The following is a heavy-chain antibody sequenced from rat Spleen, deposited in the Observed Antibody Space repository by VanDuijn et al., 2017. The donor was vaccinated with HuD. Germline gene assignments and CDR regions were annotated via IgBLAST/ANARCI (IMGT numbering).Heavy chain of an antibody. CDR3: ARHSASAFDY. J-gene: IGHJ2*01. Sequence: EVQLVESGGGLVQPGGSMKLSCAASGFTFSDYYMAWVRQAPKKGLEWVASISYEGSGTYYGDSVKGRFTISRDNAKSTLYLQMDSLRSEDTATYYCARHSASAFDYWGQGVMVTVSS. CDR2: ISYEGSGT. D-gene: IGHD4-1*01. CDR1: GFTFSDYY. V-gene: IGHV5-22*01.